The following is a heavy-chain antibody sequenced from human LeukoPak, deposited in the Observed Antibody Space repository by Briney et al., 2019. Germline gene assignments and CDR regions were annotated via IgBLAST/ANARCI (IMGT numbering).Heavy chain of an antibody. CDR2: INPNSGGT. Sequence: ASVKVSCKASGYTFTGYYMHWVRQAPGQGLEWMGWINPNSGGTNYAQKFQGRVTMTRDTSISTAYMELSRLRSDDTAVYYCARGSGSSWYFYFDYWGQGTLVTVSS. D-gene: IGHD6-13*01. CDR1: GYTFTGYY. J-gene: IGHJ4*02. CDR3: ARGSGSSWYFYFDY. V-gene: IGHV1-2*02.